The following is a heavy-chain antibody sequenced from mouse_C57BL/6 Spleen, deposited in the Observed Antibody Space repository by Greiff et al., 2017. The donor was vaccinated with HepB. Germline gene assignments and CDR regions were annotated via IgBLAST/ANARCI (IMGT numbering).Heavy chain of an antibody. CDR1: GFSFNTYA. V-gene: IGHV10-1*01. CDR2: IRSKSNNYAT. Sequence: DAGGGLVQPKGSLKLSCAASGFSFNTYAMNWVRQAPGKGLEWVARIRSKSNNYATYYADSVKDRFTISRDDSESMLYLQMNNLKTEDTAMYYCVRRNSGRAMDYWGQGTSVTVSS. D-gene: IGHD2-1*01. J-gene: IGHJ4*01. CDR3: VRRNSGRAMDY.